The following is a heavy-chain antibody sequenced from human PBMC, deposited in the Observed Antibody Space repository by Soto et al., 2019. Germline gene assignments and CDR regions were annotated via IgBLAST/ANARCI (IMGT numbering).Heavy chain of an antibody. D-gene: IGHD3-3*01. CDR2: ISSSSSTI. Sequence: GGSLRLSCAASGFTFSSYSMNWVRQAPGKGLEWVSYISSSSSTIYYADSVKGRFTISRDNAKNSLYLQMNSLRAEDTAVYYCARDLEWLPKAPYYYYYMDVWGKGTTVTVPS. V-gene: IGHV3-48*01. J-gene: IGHJ6*03. CDR1: GFTFSSYS. CDR3: ARDLEWLPKAPYYYYYMDV.